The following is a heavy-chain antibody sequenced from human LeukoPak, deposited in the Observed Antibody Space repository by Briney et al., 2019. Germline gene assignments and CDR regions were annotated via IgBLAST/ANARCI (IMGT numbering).Heavy chain of an antibody. CDR1: GFTFSSYA. V-gene: IGHV3-23*01. J-gene: IGHJ4*02. CDR2: ISGSGGST. CDR3: AKDGTCIQAYFDY. D-gene: IGHD2-8*01. Sequence: GGSLRLSCAASGFTFSSYAMSCVRQAPGKGLEWVSGISGSGGSTYADSVKGRFTISRDISKNTLYLQMHSLRAEDTAVYYCAKDGTCIQAYFDYWGQGTLVTVSS.